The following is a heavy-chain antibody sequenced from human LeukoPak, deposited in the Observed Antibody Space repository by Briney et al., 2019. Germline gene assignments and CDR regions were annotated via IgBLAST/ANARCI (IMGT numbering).Heavy chain of an antibody. Sequence: PGGSLRLSCAASGFTFSSFAMSWVRQAPGKGLEWVSAISGNGGSTYYADSMKGRFTISRDNSKNTLYLQMNSLRAEDTAVYYCAKAGGYCSSTSCLFDYWGQGTLVTVSS. CDR2: ISGNGGST. CDR3: AKAGGYCSSTSCLFDY. J-gene: IGHJ4*02. CDR1: GFTFSSFA. V-gene: IGHV3-23*01. D-gene: IGHD2-2*01.